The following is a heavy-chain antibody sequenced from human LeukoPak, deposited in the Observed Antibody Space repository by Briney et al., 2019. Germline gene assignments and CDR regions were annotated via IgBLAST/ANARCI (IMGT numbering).Heavy chain of an antibody. V-gene: IGHV4-34*01. CDR2: INHSGST. J-gene: IGHJ6*03. D-gene: IGHD3-10*01. CDR1: AGSFSGYY. Sequence: SETLSLTCAVYAGSFSGYYWSWIRQPPGKGLEWIGEINHSGSTNYNPSLKSRVTMSVDTSKNQFSLKLSSVTAADTAVYYCARDVDGSGSYIYYYYMDVWGKGTTVTVSS. CDR3: ARDVDGSGSYIYYYYMDV.